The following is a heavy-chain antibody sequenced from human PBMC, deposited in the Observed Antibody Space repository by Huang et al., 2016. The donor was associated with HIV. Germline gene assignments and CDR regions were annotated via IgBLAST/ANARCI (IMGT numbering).Heavy chain of an antibody. J-gene: IGHJ4*02. V-gene: IGHV3-15*01. CDR1: GFTFKAAW. CDR2: IKTKDDGGTT. Sequence: EVQLVESGGGWVKPGGSFRFYCAASGFTFKAAWMSWVRQTPGKGLEWVGHIKTKDDGGTTDYAAPVKGRFSMSRDDSKNTFYLQMNSLKSEDTAVYYCTTWARTSAGGNWGQGTLVSVSS. D-gene: IGHD6-25*01. CDR3: TTWARTSAGGN.